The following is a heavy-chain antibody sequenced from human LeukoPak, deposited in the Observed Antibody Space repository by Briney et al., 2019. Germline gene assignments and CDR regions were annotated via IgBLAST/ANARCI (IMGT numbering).Heavy chain of an antibody. Sequence: GGSLRLSCAASGFIFSNYGMHWVRQARGRGLEWVAVISYDGSNKYYGDSVKGRFTISRDNSKNTLDLQMNSLGAEDTAVYYCAKSMSSEIYPFDYWGQGTLVTVSS. CDR1: GFIFSNYG. D-gene: IGHD1-26*01. V-gene: IGHV3-30*18. J-gene: IGHJ4*02. CDR3: AKSMSSEIYPFDY. CDR2: ISYDGSNK.